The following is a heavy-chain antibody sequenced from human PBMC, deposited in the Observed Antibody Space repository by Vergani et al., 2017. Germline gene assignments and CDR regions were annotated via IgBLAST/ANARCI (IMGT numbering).Heavy chain of an antibody. CDR1: GGTFSSYA. D-gene: IGHD3-10*01. CDR3: ARGTYYYGSGSYPDVNDVNY. V-gene: IGHV1-69*18. J-gene: IGHJ4*02. Sequence: QVQLVQSGAEVKKPGSSVKVSCKASGGTFSSYAISWVRQAPGQGLEWMGRSIPIFGTANYAQKFQGRVTITADESTSTAYMELSSLRSEDTAVYYCARGTYYYGSGSYPDVNDVNYWGQGTLVTVSS. CDR2: SIPIFGTA.